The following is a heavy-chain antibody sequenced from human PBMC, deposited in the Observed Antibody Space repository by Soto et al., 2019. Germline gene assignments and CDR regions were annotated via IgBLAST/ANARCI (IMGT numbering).Heavy chain of an antibody. CDR1: GGSISSSSYY. J-gene: IGHJ6*02. Sequence: QLQLQESGPGLVKPSETLSLTCTVSGGSISSSSYYWGWIRQPPGKGLEWIGSIYYSGSTYYNPSPKGRATISVDTSKNQFSLKLGSVTAADTAVYYCARQDSSGWGSGMDVWGQGTTVTVSS. V-gene: IGHV4-39*01. D-gene: IGHD3-22*01. CDR2: IYYSGST. CDR3: ARQDSSGWGSGMDV.